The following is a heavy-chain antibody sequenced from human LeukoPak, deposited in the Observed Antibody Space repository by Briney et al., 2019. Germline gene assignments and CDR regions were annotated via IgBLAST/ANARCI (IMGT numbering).Heavy chain of an antibody. CDR2: ISGSGSST. CDR1: GFTFSSYA. Sequence: PGGSLRLSCTASGFTFSSYAMSWVRQAPGKGLEWVSAISGSGSSTFYADFVKGRFTISRDDSKNTLYLQMNTLRAEDTAIYYCAKGRTSTPHSASDYWGQGTLVTVSS. D-gene: IGHD3-10*01. V-gene: IGHV3-23*01. CDR3: AKGRTSTPHSASDY. J-gene: IGHJ4*02.